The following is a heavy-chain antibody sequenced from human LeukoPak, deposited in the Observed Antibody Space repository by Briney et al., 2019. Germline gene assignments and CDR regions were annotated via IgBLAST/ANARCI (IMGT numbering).Heavy chain of an antibody. V-gene: IGHV3-7*01. CDR2: IKQDGSEK. CDR1: GFTFSSYW. J-gene: IGHJ3*02. D-gene: IGHD2-15*01. Sequence: PGGSLRLSCVASGFTFSSYWMTWVRQAPGKGLEWVADIKQDGSEKYYVDSVKGRFTISRQNAKNSVFLQMNSLRAEDTAVYYCARHRSGGSQDDAFDIWGQGTMVTVSS. CDR3: ARHRSGGSQDDAFDI.